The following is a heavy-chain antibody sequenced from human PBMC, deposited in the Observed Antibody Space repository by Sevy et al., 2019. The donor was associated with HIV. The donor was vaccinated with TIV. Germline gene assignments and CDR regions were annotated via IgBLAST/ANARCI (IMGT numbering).Heavy chain of an antibody. CDR2: ISSNSKYL. CDR3: ARETGAAYYSDTSGFDY. Sequence: GGSLRLSCATSGFHFNYHDMHWVRQAPGKGLEWVSSISSNSKYLYYADSVKGRFTVSRDSARSSLFLQLSDLRAGDTAVYYCARETGAAYYSDTSGFDYWGQGTLVTVSS. D-gene: IGHD3-22*01. V-gene: IGHV3-21*06. CDR1: GFHFNYHD. J-gene: IGHJ4*02.